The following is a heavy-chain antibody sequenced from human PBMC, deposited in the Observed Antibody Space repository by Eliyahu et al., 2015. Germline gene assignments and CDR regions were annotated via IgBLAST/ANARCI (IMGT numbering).Heavy chain of an antibody. J-gene: IGHJ4*02. CDR3: AREGYRNTWDPFDH. CDR1: GVSISDHY. D-gene: IGHD5-12*01. Sequence: QVQLQESGPGLVKPSETLSLSCNVSGVSISDHYWSWIRQPAGKGLEWIGRISSTGSTNYNPSLEGRIRMSVDMSKNQVSLRLSSVTAADTAMYYCAREGYRNTWDPFDHWGQGTRVTVSS. CDR2: ISSTGST. V-gene: IGHV4-4*07.